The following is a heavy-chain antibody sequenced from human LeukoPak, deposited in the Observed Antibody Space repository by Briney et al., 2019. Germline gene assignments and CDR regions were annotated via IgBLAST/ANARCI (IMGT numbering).Heavy chain of an antibody. CDR1: GGSFSGYY. CDR3: ARDIMVRGVIKRSGMDV. CDR2: INHSGST. D-gene: IGHD3-10*01. V-gene: IGHV4-34*01. Sequence: PSETLSLTCAVYGGSFSGYYWSWIRQPPGKGLEWIGEINHSGSTNYNPSLKSRVTISVDTSKNQFSLKLSSVTAADTAVYYCARDIMVRGVIKRSGMDVWGKGTTVTVPS. J-gene: IGHJ6*04.